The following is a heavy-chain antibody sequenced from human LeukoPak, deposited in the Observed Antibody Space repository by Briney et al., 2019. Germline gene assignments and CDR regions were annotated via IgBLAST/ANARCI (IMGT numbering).Heavy chain of an antibody. CDR3: AVSTASGRWYGAPFDS. V-gene: IGHV4-39*01. J-gene: IGHJ4*02. CDR1: GGSISSSSYY. Sequence: PSETLSLTCTVSGGSISSSSYYWGWIRQPPGKGLEWIGSIYHSGSTYYNPSLKSRITISVDTSKNPLSLKLSSVTAADTAVYYCAVSTASGRWYGAPFDSWGEGTLVTVSS. CDR2: IYHSGST. D-gene: IGHD6-13*01.